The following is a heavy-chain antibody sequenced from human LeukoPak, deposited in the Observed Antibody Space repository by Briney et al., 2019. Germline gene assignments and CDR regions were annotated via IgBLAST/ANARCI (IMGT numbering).Heavy chain of an antibody. CDR2: ISAYNGNT. D-gene: IGHD2-8*01. V-gene: IGHV1-18*01. CDR1: GYTFTSYG. Sequence: ASVKVSCKASGYTFTSYGISWVRQAPGQGLEWMGWISAYNGNTNYAQKLQGRVTMTTDTSTSTACMELRSLRSDDTAVYYCAGDGHGERVYYYYYGMDVWGQGTTVTVSS. CDR3: AGDGHGERVYYYYYGMDV. J-gene: IGHJ6*02.